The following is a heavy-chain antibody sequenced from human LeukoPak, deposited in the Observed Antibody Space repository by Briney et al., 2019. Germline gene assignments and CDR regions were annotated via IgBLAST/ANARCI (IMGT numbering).Heavy chain of an antibody. J-gene: IGHJ4*02. CDR1: GYTFTGYY. D-gene: IGHD4-11*01. Sequence: ASVKVSCKASGYTFTGYYMQWGRQAPGQGLEWMGCINPYIGGTNYAQKFQGRVTLTRDTSISTAYMELSSLRSDDTAVYYCAGLLQAQLDYWRQGSLVTVSS. CDR3: AGLLQAQLDY. V-gene: IGHV1-2*02. CDR2: INPYIGGT.